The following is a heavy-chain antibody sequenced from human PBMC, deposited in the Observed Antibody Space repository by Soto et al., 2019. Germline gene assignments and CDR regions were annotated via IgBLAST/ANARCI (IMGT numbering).Heavy chain of an antibody. CDR3: ARINYYGSGSYGMDV. Sequence: QVQLQESGPGLVKPSQTLSLTCTVSGGSISSGDYYWSWIRQPPGKGLEWIGYIYYSGSTYYNPSLKSRLTISVDTSKKQFSLKLSSVTAADTAVYYCARINYYGSGSYGMDVWGQGTTVTVSS. D-gene: IGHD3-10*01. V-gene: IGHV4-30-4*01. J-gene: IGHJ6*02. CDR2: IYYSGST. CDR1: GGSISSGDYY.